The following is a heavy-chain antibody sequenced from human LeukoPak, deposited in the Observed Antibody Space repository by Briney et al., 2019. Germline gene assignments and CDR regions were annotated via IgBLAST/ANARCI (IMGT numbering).Heavy chain of an antibody. D-gene: IGHD6-6*01. Sequence: GGSLRLSCAASGFTFSSYSMNWVRQAPGKGLEWVSSISSSSSYIYYADSVKGRFTISRDNAKDSLYPQMNSLRAEDTAVYYCARDVGSSSHFDYWGQGTLVTVSS. CDR1: GFTFSSYS. J-gene: IGHJ4*02. CDR3: ARDVGSSSHFDY. V-gene: IGHV3-21*01. CDR2: ISSSSSYI.